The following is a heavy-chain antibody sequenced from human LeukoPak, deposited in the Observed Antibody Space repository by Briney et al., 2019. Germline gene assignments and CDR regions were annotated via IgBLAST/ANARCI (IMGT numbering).Heavy chain of an antibody. Sequence: EASVKVSCKVSGYTLTELSMHWVRQAPGKGLEWRGGFEPEDGETIYAQKFQGRVTMTEDTSTDTAYMELSSLRSEDTAVYYCATGGYYDILTGYYNLVYWGQGTLVTVSS. J-gene: IGHJ4*02. D-gene: IGHD3-9*01. CDR3: ATGGYYDILTGYYNLVY. V-gene: IGHV1-24*01. CDR2: FEPEDGET. CDR1: GYTLTELS.